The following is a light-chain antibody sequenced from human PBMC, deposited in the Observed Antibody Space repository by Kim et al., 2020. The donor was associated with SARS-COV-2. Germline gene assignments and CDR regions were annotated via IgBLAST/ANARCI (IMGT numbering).Light chain of an antibody. CDR3: QAWDRSTANVV. V-gene: IGLV3-1*01. J-gene: IGLJ2*01. Sequence: SYELTQPPSVSVSPGQTASITCSGDKLGDKYACWYQQKPGQSPVLVIYQDSKRPSGIPERFSGSNSGNTATLTISGTQAMDEADYYCQAWDRSTANVVFG. CDR2: QDS. CDR1: KLGDKY.